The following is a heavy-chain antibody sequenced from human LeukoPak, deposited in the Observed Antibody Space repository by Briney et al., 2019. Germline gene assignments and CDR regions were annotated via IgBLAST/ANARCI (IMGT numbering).Heavy chain of an antibody. CDR2: IWYDGSNK. J-gene: IGHJ4*02. V-gene: IGHV3-33*01. CDR1: GFTFSSYG. CDR3: ASGALAVYFDY. Sequence: GGSLRLSCAASGFTFSSYGMHWVRQAPGKGLEWVAVIWYDGSNKYYADSVKGRFIISRDNSKNTLYLQMNSLRAEDTAVYYCASGALAVYFDYWGQGTLVTVSS. D-gene: IGHD2-21*01.